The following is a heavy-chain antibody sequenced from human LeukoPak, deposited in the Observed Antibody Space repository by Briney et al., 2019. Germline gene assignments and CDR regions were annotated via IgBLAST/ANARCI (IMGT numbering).Heavy chain of an antibody. V-gene: IGHV4-59*01. CDR3: ARDPGRWQQLGYFDY. CDR2: IYYSGST. CDR1: GASIRNYY. J-gene: IGHJ4*02. D-gene: IGHD5-24*01. Sequence: SETLSLTCSVSGASIRNYYWSWIRQPPGKGLEWIGYIYYSGSTNYNPSLKSRVTISVDTSKNQFSLKLSSVTAADTAMYYCARDPGRWQQLGYFDYWGQGTLVTVSS.